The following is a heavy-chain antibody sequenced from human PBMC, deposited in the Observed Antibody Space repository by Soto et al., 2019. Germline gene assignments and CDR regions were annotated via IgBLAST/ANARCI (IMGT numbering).Heavy chain of an antibody. D-gene: IGHD2-15*01. V-gene: IGHV3-7*05. CDR2: IKQDGSDT. J-gene: IGHJ4*02. Sequence: GGGLRLSCAASGFTLRNSRMSWVRQAPGKGLEWVANIKQDGSDTYYVDSVKGRFTITKDTSKNQVVLTMTNMDPVDTATYYCAHRPSYCSGGSCYSGFDYWGQGTLVTVSS. CDR1: GFTLRNSR. CDR3: AHRPSYCSGGSCYSGFDY.